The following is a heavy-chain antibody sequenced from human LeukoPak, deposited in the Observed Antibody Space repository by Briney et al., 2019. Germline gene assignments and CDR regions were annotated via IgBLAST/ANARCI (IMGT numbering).Heavy chain of an antibody. D-gene: IGHD6-13*01. J-gene: IGHJ5*02. CDR3: AREKIAAAGTNDPNWFDP. Sequence: KPSGTLSLTCAVSGGSISSSNWWSWVRQPPGKGLEWIGEIYHSGSTNYNPSLKSRVTISVDKSKNQFSLKLSSVTAADTAVYYCAREKIAAAGTNDPNWFDPWGQGTLVTVSS. V-gene: IGHV4-4*02. CDR2: IYHSGST. CDR1: GGSISSSNW.